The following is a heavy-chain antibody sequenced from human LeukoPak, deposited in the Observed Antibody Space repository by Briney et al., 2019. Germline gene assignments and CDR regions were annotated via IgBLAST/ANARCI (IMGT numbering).Heavy chain of an antibody. V-gene: IGHV1-46*01. J-gene: IGHJ5*02. Sequence: GASVKVSCKASGYTFTTYYMHWVRQAPGQGLEWMGVINPSGGSTSCAQKFQGRLTMTRDTSTSTVYMELSSLTSEDTAVYYCARDRGWFDPWGQGTLVTVSS. CDR2: INPSGGST. CDR1: GYTFTTYY. CDR3: ARDRGWFDP. D-gene: IGHD2-15*01.